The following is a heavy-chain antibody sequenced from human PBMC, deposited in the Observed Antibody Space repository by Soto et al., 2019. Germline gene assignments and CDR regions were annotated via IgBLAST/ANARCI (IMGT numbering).Heavy chain of an antibody. Sequence: ASVKVSCKASGYTFTSYDINWVRQATGQGLEWMGWMNPNSGNTGNAQKFQGRITMTRNTSISTAYMELSSLRSEDTAAYYCARSVEWLASFDYWGQGTLVTVSS. J-gene: IGHJ4*02. CDR3: ARSVEWLASFDY. CDR1: GYTFTSYD. D-gene: IGHD6-19*01. V-gene: IGHV1-8*01. CDR2: MNPNSGNT.